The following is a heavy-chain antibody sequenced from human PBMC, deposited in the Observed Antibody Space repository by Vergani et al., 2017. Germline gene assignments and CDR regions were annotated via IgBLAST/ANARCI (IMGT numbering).Heavy chain of an antibody. V-gene: IGHV4-61*02. J-gene: IGHJ3*02. CDR3: ARGCASNRCPTRGTFEI. CDR1: GDSPTSDFFY. Sequence: QVQLQESGPGPVKPSQTLSLTCSVSGDSPTSDFFYWTWIRQPAGTRLEWIGRVHSSGRTDYNPSLEGRVSVSMDTAKNEFSLDLQSVTAADTAVYFCARGCASNRCPTRGTFEIWGRGTLVTVSS. D-gene: IGHD2/OR15-2a*01. CDR2: VHSSGRT.